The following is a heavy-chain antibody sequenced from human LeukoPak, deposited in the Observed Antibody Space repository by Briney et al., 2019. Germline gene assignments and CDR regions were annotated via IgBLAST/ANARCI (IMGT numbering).Heavy chain of an antibody. CDR2: IIPIFGTA. V-gene: IGHV1-69*13. CDR3: ARSGDCSGGSCYSAEYFQH. CDR1: GGTFSSYT. Sequence: SVKVSCKASGGTFSSYTISWVRQAPGQGLEWMGRIIPIFGTANYAQKFQGRVTITADESTSTAYMELSSLRSEDTAVYYCARSGDCSGGSCYSAEYFQHWGQGTLVAVSS. D-gene: IGHD2-15*01. J-gene: IGHJ1*01.